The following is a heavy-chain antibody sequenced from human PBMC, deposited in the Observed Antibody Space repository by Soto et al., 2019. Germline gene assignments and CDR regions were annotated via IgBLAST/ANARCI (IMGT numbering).Heavy chain of an antibody. D-gene: IGHD1-26*01. CDR1: GYTFTDYH. CDR3: ARAPTQGPTGDLDY. V-gene: IGHV1-2*02. CDR2: ITPQSGEI. Sequence: QVHLVQSGAEVKRPGDSVKVSCKASGYTFTDYHIHWVRQAPGQGLEWMGRITPQSGEIYYSPKYQGRVTLTRDTSISTGYMELTTLTFDDTAVYYCARAPTQGPTGDLDYWGQGTLATVSP. J-gene: IGHJ4*02.